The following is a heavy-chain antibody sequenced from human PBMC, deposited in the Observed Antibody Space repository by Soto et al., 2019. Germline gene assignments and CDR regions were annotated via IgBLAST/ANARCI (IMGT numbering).Heavy chain of an antibody. V-gene: IGHV4-34*01. CDR2: INHSGST. CDR3: ARGLEAGALIPPPMYSSSWDY. D-gene: IGHD6-13*01. CDR1: GGSFSGYY. Sequence: KQSQTLSLTCAVYGGSFSGYYWSWIRQPPGKGLEWIGEINHSGSTNYNPSLKSRVTISVDTSKNQFSLKLSSVTAADTAVYYCARGLEAGALIPPPMYSSSWDYWGQGTLVTVSS. J-gene: IGHJ4*02.